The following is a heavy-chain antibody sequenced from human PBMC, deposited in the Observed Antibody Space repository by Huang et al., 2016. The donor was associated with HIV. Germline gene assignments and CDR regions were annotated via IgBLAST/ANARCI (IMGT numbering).Heavy chain of an antibody. V-gene: IGHV1-18*01. CDR2: ISVYISNT. CDR1: GYTFGSFC. CDR3: ARGGGIQLWLLGYYYMDV. Sequence: QVQLVQSGAEVTKPGASVKVSCKASGYTFGSFCISWVRQAPGQGLEWVGGISVYISNTKFGQKFEGRLTMTADTSTSTAYMELRSLRSDDSAVYYCARGGGIQLWLLGYYYMDVWGNGTTVTVSS. D-gene: IGHD5-18*01. J-gene: IGHJ6*03.